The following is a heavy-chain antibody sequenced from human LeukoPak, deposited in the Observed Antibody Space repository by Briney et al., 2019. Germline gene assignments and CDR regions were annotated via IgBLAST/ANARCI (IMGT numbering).Heavy chain of an antibody. V-gene: IGHV3-7*03. CDR3: ARNFDSIYGMDV. J-gene: IGHJ6*02. Sequence: PGGSLRLSCAASGFTFSRHWMTWVRQAPGKGLEWVANIKHDGSEKNYVDSVKGRFTISRDNAKNSLYLQMNSLRAEDTAVYYCARNFDSIYGMDVWGQGTTVTVSS. CDR1: GFTFSRHW. CDR2: IKHDGSEK. D-gene: IGHD3-9*01.